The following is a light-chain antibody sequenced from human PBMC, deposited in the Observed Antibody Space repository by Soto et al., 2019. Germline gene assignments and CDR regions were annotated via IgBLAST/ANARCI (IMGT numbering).Light chain of an antibody. V-gene: IGLV1-40*01. CDR3: QSFDSSLSGWL. Sequence: QSVLTQPPSVSGAPGKRVTISCTGSSSNIGAGYDVHWYQQLPGTAPKLLISGDTNRPSGVPDRFSGSKSGTSASLAITGLRAEDEADYYCQSFDSSLSGWLFGGGTKVTVL. J-gene: IGLJ3*02. CDR1: SSNIGAGYD. CDR2: GDT.